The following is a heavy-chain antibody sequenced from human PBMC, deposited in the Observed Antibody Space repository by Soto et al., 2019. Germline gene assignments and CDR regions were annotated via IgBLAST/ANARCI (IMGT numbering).Heavy chain of an antibody. CDR2: IYSGGST. Sequence: GGSLRLSCAASGFTVSSNYMSWVRQAPGKGLEWVSVIYSGGSTYYADSVKGRFTISRDNSKNTLYLQMNSLRAEDTAVYYCARSFDYGDSHRPYYYYYGMDVWGQGTTVTVSS. D-gene: IGHD4-17*01. CDR3: ARSFDYGDSHRPYYYYYGMDV. V-gene: IGHV3-66*01. J-gene: IGHJ6*02. CDR1: GFTVSSNY.